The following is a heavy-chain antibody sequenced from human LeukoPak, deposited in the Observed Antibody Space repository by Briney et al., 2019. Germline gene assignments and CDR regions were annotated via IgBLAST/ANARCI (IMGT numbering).Heavy chain of an antibody. J-gene: IGHJ5*02. Sequence: PGGSLRLSCGASGFTFSSYSMNWVRQAPGKGLEWVAVIWYDGNNKYYADSVKGRFTISRDNSKNTLFLQMNSLRAEDTAVYYCATDAGHWFDPWGQGTLVTVSS. CDR1: GFTFSSYS. CDR3: ATDAGHWFDP. V-gene: IGHV3-33*08. CDR2: IWYDGNNK.